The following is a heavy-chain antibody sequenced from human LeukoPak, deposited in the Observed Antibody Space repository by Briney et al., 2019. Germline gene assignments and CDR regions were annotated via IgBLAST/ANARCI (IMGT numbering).Heavy chain of an antibody. CDR2: IWYDGSNK. CDR1: GFTFSSYG. D-gene: IGHD3-22*01. Sequence: GGSLRLSCAASGFTFSSYGMHWVRQAPGKGLEWVAVIWYDGSNKYYANSVKGRFTISRDNSKNTLYLQMNSLRAEDTAVYYCAREYDSSGWTIDYWGQETLVTDSS. J-gene: IGHJ4*02. CDR3: AREYDSSGWTIDY. V-gene: IGHV3-33*01.